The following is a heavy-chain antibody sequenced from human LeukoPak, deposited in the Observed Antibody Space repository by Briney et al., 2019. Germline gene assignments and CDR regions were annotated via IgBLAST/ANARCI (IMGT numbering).Heavy chain of an antibody. D-gene: IGHD6-19*01. CDR1: GFTFSSYS. J-gene: IGHJ4*02. Sequence: GGSLRLSCAASGFTFSSYSMNWVRQAPGKGLEWVGFIRSKAYGGTTEYAASVKGRFTISRDDSKSIAYLQMNSLKTEDTAVYYCTRNLGGGGWGIDYWGQGTLVTVSS. CDR3: TRNLGGGGWGIDY. CDR2: IRSKAYGGTT. V-gene: IGHV3-49*04.